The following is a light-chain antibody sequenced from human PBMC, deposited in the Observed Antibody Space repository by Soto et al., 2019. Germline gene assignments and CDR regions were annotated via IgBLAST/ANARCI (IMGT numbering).Light chain of an antibody. CDR3: CSYAGSSTWV. Sequence: QSALTQPASVSGSPGQSITISCTGTSRDVGSYDLVSWYQQQPGTAPKLLIYEASQRPSGVSNRFSASKSGNTASLTISGLQAEDEADYYCCSYAGSSTWVFGGGTKVTVL. CDR2: EAS. V-gene: IGLV2-23*01. CDR1: SRDVGSYDL. J-gene: IGLJ3*02.